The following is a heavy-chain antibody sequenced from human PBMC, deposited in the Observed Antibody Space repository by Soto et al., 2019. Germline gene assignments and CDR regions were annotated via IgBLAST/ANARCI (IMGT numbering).Heavy chain of an antibody. D-gene: IGHD4-17*01. CDR2: ITPSLDIA. Sequence: QVQLVQSGAEVKKPGSSVKVSCKASGGSFISYTISWVRQAPGQGLEWMGKITPSLDIANYAQKFQGRVTITADKSTSTAYMEPSSLRSEDTAVYFCARDDYGDYNVDNWFDPWGQGTLVTVSS. J-gene: IGHJ5*02. V-gene: IGHV1-69*08. CDR3: ARDDYGDYNVDNWFDP. CDR1: GGSFISYT.